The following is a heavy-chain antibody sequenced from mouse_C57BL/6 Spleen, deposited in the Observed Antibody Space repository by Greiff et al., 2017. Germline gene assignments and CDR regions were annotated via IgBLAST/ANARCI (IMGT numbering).Heavy chain of an antibody. J-gene: IGHJ2*01. CDR1: GYTFTGYW. D-gene: IGHD1-1*01. CDR3: ARRYYGSSPFDY. CDR2: ILPGSGST. V-gene: IGHV1-9*01. Sequence: VQLQQSGAELMKPGASVKLSCKATGYTFTGYWIEWVKQRPGHGLEWIGEILPGSGSTYYNEKFKGKATFTADTSSNTAYMQLSSLTTEDSAIYYCARRYYGSSPFDYGGQGTTLTVSS.